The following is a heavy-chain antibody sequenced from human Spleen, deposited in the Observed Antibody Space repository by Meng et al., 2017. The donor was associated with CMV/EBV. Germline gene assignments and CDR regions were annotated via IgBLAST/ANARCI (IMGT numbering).Heavy chain of an antibody. D-gene: IGHD6-19*01. Sequence: ASVKVSCKSSGATFSTSVFTWVRQAPGQGLEWMGWMNPNSGNTGYAQKFQGRVTITRNTSISTAYMELSSLRSEDTAVYYCARIRRVAGTYYYYYGMDVWGQGTTVTVSS. CDR1: GATFSTSV. CDR2: MNPNSGNT. CDR3: ARIRRVAGTYYYYYGMDV. V-gene: IGHV1-8*03. J-gene: IGHJ6*02.